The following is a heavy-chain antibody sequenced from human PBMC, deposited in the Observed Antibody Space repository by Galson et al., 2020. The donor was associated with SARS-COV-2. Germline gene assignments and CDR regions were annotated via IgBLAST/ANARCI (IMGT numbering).Heavy chain of an antibody. V-gene: IGHV1-18*01. CDR3: ARFGATPYYDSWSGYFDYYYYAMDV. J-gene: IGHJ6*02. CDR1: GYTFTNYG. Sequence: ASVKVSCKASGYTFTNYGISWVRQAPGQGLEWLGWISPYNGNTNYAQKFQGRVTMTSDTSTSTAYMELRSLRSDDTAVYYCARFGATPYYDSWSGYFDYYYYAMDVWGQGTSVTVSS. CDR2: ISPYNGNT. D-gene: IGHD3-3*01.